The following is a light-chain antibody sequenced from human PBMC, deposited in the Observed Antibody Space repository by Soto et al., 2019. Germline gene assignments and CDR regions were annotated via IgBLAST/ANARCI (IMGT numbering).Light chain of an antibody. J-gene: IGLJ3*02. CDR3: QSFDSSLSNSGV. Sequence: QSVLTQPPSVSGAPGQRVTISCTGSWSNIGAGYEVHWYQHLPGTAPKLLIYGVTNRPSGVPDRFSGSRSGTSASLAITGLQAEDEADYYCQSFDSSLSNSGVFGGGTKLTVL. CDR1: WSNIGAGYE. V-gene: IGLV1-40*01. CDR2: GVT.